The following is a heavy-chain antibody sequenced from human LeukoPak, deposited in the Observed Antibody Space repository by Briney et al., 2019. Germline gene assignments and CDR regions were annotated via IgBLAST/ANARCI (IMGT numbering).Heavy chain of an antibody. CDR2: ISAYNGNT. CDR3: ARVRGKHPGGYEFDY. Sequence: ASVKVSCKASGYTFTSYGISWVRQAPGRELEWMGWISAYNGNTNYAQKLQGRVTMTTDTSTSTAYMELRSLRSDDTAVYYCARVRGKHPGGYEFDYWGQGTLVTVSS. J-gene: IGHJ4*02. CDR1: GYTFTSYG. D-gene: IGHD5-12*01. V-gene: IGHV1-18*01.